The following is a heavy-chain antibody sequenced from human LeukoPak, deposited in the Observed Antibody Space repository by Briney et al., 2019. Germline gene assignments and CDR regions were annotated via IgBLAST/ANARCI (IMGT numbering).Heavy chain of an antibody. V-gene: IGHV1-2*02. Sequence: GASVKVSCRASGYTFTAYYIHWVRQAPGQGLEWMGWINPNNGYTSLPQRFQGRVTMTRDTSIITAYMELSSLTSDDTGMYYCARGPTLGIDIWGQGTMVTVSS. CDR2: INPNNGYT. J-gene: IGHJ3*02. CDR1: GYTFTAYY. CDR3: ARGPTLGIDI.